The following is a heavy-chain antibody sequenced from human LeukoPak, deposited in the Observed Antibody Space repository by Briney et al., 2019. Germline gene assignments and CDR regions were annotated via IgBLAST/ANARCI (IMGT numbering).Heavy chain of an antibody. J-gene: IGHJ4*02. CDR3: ASSGSYYFPFDY. V-gene: IGHV3-23*01. Sequence: GGSLRLSCATSGFTFSRYAMTWVRQAPGKGLEWVSIISDSGGSPYYSDSVKGRFTISRDNSKNTLYLQMNSLRAEDTAIYYCASSGSYYFPFDYWGQGTLVTVSS. CDR1: GFTFSRYA. CDR2: ISDSGGSP. D-gene: IGHD3-10*01.